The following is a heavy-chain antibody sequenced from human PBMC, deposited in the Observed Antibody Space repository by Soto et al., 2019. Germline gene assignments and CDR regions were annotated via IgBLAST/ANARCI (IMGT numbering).Heavy chain of an antibody. V-gene: IGHV1-46*01. D-gene: IGHD2-2*01. Sequence: QVQLVQSGAEVKKPGASVKVSCKASGYTFTSYYMHWVRQAPVQGLEWIGIINPSGGSTSYAQKFQGRVTMTRDTYTSTVFMELSSLRSEDTAVYYRARVKEPAAMGGGAWFGPWGQGTLVTGSS. CDR1: GYTFTSYY. J-gene: IGHJ5*02. CDR3: ARVKEPAAMGGGAWFGP. CDR2: INPSGGST.